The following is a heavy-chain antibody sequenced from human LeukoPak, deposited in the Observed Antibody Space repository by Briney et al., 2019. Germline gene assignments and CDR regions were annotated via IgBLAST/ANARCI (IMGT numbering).Heavy chain of an antibody. V-gene: IGHV4-38-2*02. CDR2: IYHSGST. Sequence: SETLSLTCTVSGYSISSGYYWGWIRQPPGKGLEWIGSIYHSGSTYYNPSLKSRVTISVDTSKDQFSLKLSSVTAADTAVYYCARTYYEYVCGGNRHIGEDYSGQGTLVTVSS. D-gene: IGHD3-16*02. CDR3: ARTYYEYVCGGNRHIGEDY. CDR1: GYSISSGYY. J-gene: IGHJ4*02.